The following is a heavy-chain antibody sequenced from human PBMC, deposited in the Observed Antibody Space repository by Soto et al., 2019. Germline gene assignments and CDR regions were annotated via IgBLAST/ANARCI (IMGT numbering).Heavy chain of an antibody. V-gene: IGHV1-8*01. D-gene: IGHD4-17*01. Sequence: ASVKVSCKASGYTFTSYDINLVRQATGQGLXWMXXMXXNXGXXXYXXXFQGRVTMTRNTSISTAYMELSSLRSEDTAVYYCARGQLYGDAFDIWGQGTMVTVSS. CDR1: GYTFTSYD. J-gene: IGHJ3*02. CDR3: ARGQLYGDAFDI. CDR2: MXXNXGXX.